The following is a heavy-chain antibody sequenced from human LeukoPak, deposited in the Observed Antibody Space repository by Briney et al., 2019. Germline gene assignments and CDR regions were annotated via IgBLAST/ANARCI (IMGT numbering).Heavy chain of an antibody. CDR1: GYTFTGYY. D-gene: IGHD2-2*01. J-gene: IGHJ4*02. Sequence: ASVRVSCKASGYTFTGYYMHWVRQAPGQGLEWMGWINPNNGGTNYAQKFQGRVTMTRDTSISTAYMELSRLRSDDTAVYYCVRICSSTSCYGGGDYWGQGTLVTVSS. V-gene: IGHV1-2*02. CDR2: INPNNGGT. CDR3: VRICSSTSCYGGGDY.